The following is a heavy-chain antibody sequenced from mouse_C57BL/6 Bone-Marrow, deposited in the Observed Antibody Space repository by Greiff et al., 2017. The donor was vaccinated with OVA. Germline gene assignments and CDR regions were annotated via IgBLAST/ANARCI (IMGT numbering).Heavy chain of an antibody. V-gene: IGHV14-2*01. J-gene: IGHJ3*01. CDR1: GFNIKDYY. D-gene: IGHD2-2*01. Sequence: EVQLQESGAELVKPGASVKLSCTASGFNIKDYYMHWVKQRTEQGLEWIGRIDPEDGETKYAPKIQGKATITADTSSNTAYLQLSNLPSEDTAVYYCAPCAGYGGEAWVAYWGRGTLGTVSA. CDR3: APCAGYGGEAWVAY. CDR2: IDPEDGET.